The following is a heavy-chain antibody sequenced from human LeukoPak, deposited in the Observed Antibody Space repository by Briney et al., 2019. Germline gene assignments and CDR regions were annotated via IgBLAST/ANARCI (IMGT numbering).Heavy chain of an antibody. Sequence: GGSLRLSCAASGFTFSSYGMHWVRQAPGKGLEWVAVIWYGGNNKYYADSVKGRLTISRDNSKNTLYLQMNSLRAEDTAVYYCARVHYSGSGSYYPYYHYGMDVWGQGTTVTVSS. D-gene: IGHD3-10*01. V-gene: IGHV3-33*01. J-gene: IGHJ6*02. CDR2: IWYGGNNK. CDR1: GFTFSSYG. CDR3: ARVHYSGSGSYYPYYHYGMDV.